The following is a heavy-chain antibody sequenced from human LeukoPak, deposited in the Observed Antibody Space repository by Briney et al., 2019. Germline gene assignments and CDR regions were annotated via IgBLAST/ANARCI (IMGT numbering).Heavy chain of an antibody. Sequence: SVKVSCKASGGTFISYAISWVRQAPGQGLEWMGRIIPILGIANYAQKFQGRVTITADKSTSTAYRELSSLRSEDTAVYDCAREDSSSEYWGQGTLVTVSS. V-gene: IGHV1-69*04. J-gene: IGHJ4*02. CDR2: IIPILGIA. CDR3: AREDSSSEY. D-gene: IGHD6-6*01. CDR1: GGTFISYA.